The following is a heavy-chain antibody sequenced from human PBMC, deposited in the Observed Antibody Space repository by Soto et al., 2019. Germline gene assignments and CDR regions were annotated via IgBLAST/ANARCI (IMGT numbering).Heavy chain of an antibody. CDR2: ISWNSGSI. CDR3: AKDSSSSSYYYMDV. D-gene: IGHD6-6*01. V-gene: IGHV3-9*01. CDR1: GFTFDDYA. Sequence: DVQLVESGGGLVQPGRSLRLSCAASGFTFDDYAMHWVRQAPGKGLEWVSGISWNSGSIGYADSVKGRFTISRDNAKNSLYLQMNSLRAEDTALYYCAKDSSSSSYYYMDVWDKGTTVTVSS. J-gene: IGHJ6*03.